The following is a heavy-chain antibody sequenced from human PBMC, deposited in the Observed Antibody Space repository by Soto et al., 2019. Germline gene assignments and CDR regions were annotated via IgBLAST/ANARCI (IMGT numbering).Heavy chain of an antibody. D-gene: IGHD2-2*01. CDR2: ISGSADTA. CDR1: GFTFTNFA. CDR3: AKGYCSTTSCSFDY. V-gene: IGHV3-23*01. J-gene: IGHJ4*02. Sequence: GGSLRLSCAASGFTFTNFAMNWVRQAPGKGLEWVSVISGSADTAYNADSVKGRFTISRDNSKNTVYPQMNSLRAEDAARYYCAKGYCSTTSCSFDYWGQGILVTVSS.